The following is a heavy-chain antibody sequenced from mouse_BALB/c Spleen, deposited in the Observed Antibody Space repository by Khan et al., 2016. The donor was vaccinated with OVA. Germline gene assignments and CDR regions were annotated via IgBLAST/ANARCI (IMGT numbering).Heavy chain of an antibody. D-gene: IGHD1-3*01. CDR3: TRGVGYFEY. V-gene: IGHV1-69*02. CDR1: GYTFTNYW. CDR2: IYPSDSYS. J-gene: IGHJ2*01. Sequence: QVQLKQSGAELVRPGASVKLSCKASGYTFTNYWINWVKQRPGQGLEWIGNIYPSDSYSNYNQHFKDKATLTVDKSSRTSYMQLSSPTSEDSAVFYCTRGVGYFEYWGQGTTLTVSS.